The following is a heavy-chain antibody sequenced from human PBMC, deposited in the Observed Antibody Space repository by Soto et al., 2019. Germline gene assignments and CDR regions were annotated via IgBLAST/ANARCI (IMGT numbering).Heavy chain of an antibody. CDR3: AMPGIAAARTFYYYYDGMEV. Sequence: SGTLSLTCTGSGGSISSSSYYGGWIRQPPGKGLEWIGSIYYSGSTYYNPSLKSRGTISVDTSENQFSLKLSSVTAAHTAGYSCAMPGIAAARTFYYYYDGMEVLGRGSMIT. CDR1: GGSISSSSYY. V-gene: IGHV4-39*01. CDR2: IYYSGST. J-gene: IGHJ6*04. D-gene: IGHD6-13*01.